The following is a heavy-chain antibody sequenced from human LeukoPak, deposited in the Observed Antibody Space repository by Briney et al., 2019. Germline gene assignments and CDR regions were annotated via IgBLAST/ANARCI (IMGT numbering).Heavy chain of an antibody. CDR2: INTYTGNP. CDR1: GYTFTSYA. Sequence: GASVKVSCKASGYTFTSYAMNWVRQAPGQGLEWMGWINTYTGNPTYAQGFIGRFVFSLDTSVSTAYLQISSLKAEDTAVYYCARWDYDSSGYALYYFDYWGQGTLVTVSS. CDR3: ARWDYDSSGYALYYFDY. J-gene: IGHJ4*02. V-gene: IGHV7-4-1*02. D-gene: IGHD3-22*01.